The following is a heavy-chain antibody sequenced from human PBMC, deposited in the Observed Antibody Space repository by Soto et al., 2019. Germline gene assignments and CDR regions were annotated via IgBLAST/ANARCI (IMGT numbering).Heavy chain of an antibody. J-gene: IGHJ4*02. D-gene: IGHD2-21*01. Sequence: PRGSLRLSCAASGFTFSNYGMHWVRQAPGKGLEWVAVIWYDGNNKYYADSVKGRFTISRDNSNNTLYVQMTSLRAEDTAVYYGARGLHSLFDYWGQGALVTVSS. CDR2: IWYDGNNK. CDR1: GFTFSNYG. V-gene: IGHV3-33*01. CDR3: ARGLHSLFDY.